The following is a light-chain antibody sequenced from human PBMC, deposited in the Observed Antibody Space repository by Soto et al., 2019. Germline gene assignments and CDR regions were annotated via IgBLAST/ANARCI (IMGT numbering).Light chain of an antibody. CDR1: SSDVGGYNY. V-gene: IGLV2-14*01. J-gene: IGLJ1*01. Sequence: QCALTQPASASGSPGQSITISCTGTSSDVGGYNYVSWYQQHPGKAPKLMIYDVSNRPSGVSNRFSGSKSGNTASLTISGLQAEDEADYYCSSYTSSSTLEVFGTGTKLTVL. CDR2: DVS. CDR3: SSYTSSSTLEV.